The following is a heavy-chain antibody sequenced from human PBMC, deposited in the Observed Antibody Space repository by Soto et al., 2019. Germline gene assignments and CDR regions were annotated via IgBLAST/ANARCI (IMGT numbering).Heavy chain of an antibody. CDR3: AKGGYYSLFDI. CDR1: GYPIRSSA. D-gene: IGHD3-16*01. Sequence: PGGSLRFSCVDSGYPIRSSALSCFRQTPGKGLEWVSGISGSGGRTYYADSVKGRFTVSRDNSNNTLSLQMHILRVEDTAVYFCAKGGYYSLFDIWDQGTMVTGSS. CDR2: ISGSGGRT. V-gene: IGHV3-23*01. J-gene: IGHJ3*02.